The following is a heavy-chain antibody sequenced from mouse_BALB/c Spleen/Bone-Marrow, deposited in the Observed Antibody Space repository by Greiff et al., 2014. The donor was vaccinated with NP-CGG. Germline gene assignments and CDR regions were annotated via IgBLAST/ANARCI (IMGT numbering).Heavy chain of an antibody. CDR1: GFNIKDTY. V-gene: IGHV14-3*02. D-gene: IGHD1-1*01. CDR2: IDPANGNT. CDR3: ASYYYGSSSLAY. J-gene: IGHJ3*01. Sequence: DVQLQESGAELVKPGASVKLSCTASGFNIKDTYMHWVKQRPEQGLEWIGRIDPANGNTKYDPKFQGKATITADTSSNTAYLQLSSLTSEDTAVYYCASYYYGSSSLAYWGQGTLVTVSA.